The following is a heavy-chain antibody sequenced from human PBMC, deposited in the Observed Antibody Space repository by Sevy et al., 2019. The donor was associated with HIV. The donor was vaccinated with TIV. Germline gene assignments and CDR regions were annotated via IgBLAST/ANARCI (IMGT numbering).Heavy chain of an antibody. CDR1: GFTFSTYW. D-gene: IGHD3-16*01. J-gene: IGHJ4*02. CDR3: VSDGGLWIPFDY. V-gene: IGHV3-74*01. CDR2: INNDGSST. Sequence: GGSLRLSCAGSGFTFSTYWMHWVRQAPGKGLVWVSRINNDGSSTNYADSVKGRFTISRDNAKNTLYLQMKSLRAEDTGVYHCVSDGGLWIPFDYWGPGTLVTVS.